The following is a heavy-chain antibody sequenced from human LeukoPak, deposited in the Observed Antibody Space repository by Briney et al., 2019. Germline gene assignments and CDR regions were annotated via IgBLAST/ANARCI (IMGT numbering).Heavy chain of an antibody. CDR3: ARGQKWELRYNWFDP. D-gene: IGHD1-26*01. CDR1: GYTFTSYD. Sequence: GASAKVFCKASGYTFTSYDINWVRQATGQGLEWMGWMNPNSGNTGYAQKFQGRVTMTRNTSISTAYMELSSLRSEDTAVYYCARGQKWELRYNWFDPWGQGTLVTVSS. J-gene: IGHJ5*02. V-gene: IGHV1-8*01. CDR2: MNPNSGNT.